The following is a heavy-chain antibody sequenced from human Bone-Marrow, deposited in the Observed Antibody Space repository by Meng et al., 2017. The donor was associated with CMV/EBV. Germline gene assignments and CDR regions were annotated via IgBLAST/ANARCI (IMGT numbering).Heavy chain of an antibody. CDR2: IYYSGST. CDR3: ARGGYDSIGYVSPFDY. CDR1: GGSISSGGYY. D-gene: IGHD3-22*01. V-gene: IGHV4-31*03. Sequence: SETLSLTCTVSGGSISSGGYYWSWIRQHTGKGLEWIGYIYYSGSTYYNPSLKSRVTISVDTSKNQFSLKLSSVTAADTAVYYCARGGYDSIGYVSPFDYWRQGTLVTVSS. J-gene: IGHJ4*02.